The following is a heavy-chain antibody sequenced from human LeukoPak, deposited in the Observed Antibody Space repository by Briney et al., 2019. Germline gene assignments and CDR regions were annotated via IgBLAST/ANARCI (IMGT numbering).Heavy chain of an antibody. D-gene: IGHD6-13*01. CDR2: INSDGSST. CDR3: AREDQQLVRAFDI. J-gene: IGHJ3*02. Sequence: GGSLRLSCAASGFTFSSYWMHWVRHAPGKGLVWVSRINSDGSSTIYADSVKGRFTISRDNAKNTLYLQMNSLRAEDTAVYYCAREDQQLVRAFDIWGQGTMVTVSS. CDR1: GFTFSSYW. V-gene: IGHV3-74*01.